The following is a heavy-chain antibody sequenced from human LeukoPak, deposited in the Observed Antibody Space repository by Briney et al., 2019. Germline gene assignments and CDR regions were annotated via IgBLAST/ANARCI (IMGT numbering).Heavy chain of an antibody. CDR3: ARSWVGGSPYYYYYMDV. Sequence: GGSPRLSCAASGFTFDDYGMSWVRQAPGKGLEWVSGINWNGGNTGYADSVKGRFTISRDNAKNSLYLQMNSLRAEDTALYYCARSWVGGSPYYYYYMDVWGKGTTVTVSS. D-gene: IGHD2-15*01. CDR1: GFTFDDYG. J-gene: IGHJ6*03. V-gene: IGHV3-20*04. CDR2: INWNGGNT.